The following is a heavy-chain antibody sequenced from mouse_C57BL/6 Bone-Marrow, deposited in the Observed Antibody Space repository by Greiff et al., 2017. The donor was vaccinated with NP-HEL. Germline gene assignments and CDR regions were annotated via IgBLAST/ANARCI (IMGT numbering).Heavy chain of an antibody. D-gene: IGHD2-2*01. CDR1: GYAFSSSW. Sequence: QVQLQQSGPELVKPGASVKISCKASGYAFSSSWMNWVKQRPGKGLEWIGRIYPGDGDTNYNGKFKGKATLTADKSSSTAYMQLSSLTSEDSAVYFCARWLWYFDVWGTGTTVTVSS. V-gene: IGHV1-82*01. CDR2: IYPGDGDT. J-gene: IGHJ1*03. CDR3: ARWLWYFDV.